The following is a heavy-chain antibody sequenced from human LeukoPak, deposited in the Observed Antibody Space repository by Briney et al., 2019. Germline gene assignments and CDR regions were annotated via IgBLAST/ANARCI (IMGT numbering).Heavy chain of an antibody. Sequence: GGSLRLSCAASGFTFSSYAINWVRQAPGKGLEWVSVINGSSGSTYYADSVKGRFTISRDNSKNTLYLQMNSLRAEDTAVYYCAKNKGSGSYYSYYYYGMDVWGQGTTVTVSS. V-gene: IGHV3-23*01. CDR1: GFTFSSYA. CDR2: INGSSGST. J-gene: IGHJ6*02. CDR3: AKNKGSGSYYSYYYYGMDV. D-gene: IGHD3-10*01.